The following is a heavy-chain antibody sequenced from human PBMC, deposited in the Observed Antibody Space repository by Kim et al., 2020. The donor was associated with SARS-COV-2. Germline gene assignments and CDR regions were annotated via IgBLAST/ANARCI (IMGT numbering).Heavy chain of an antibody. CDR2: ISSSSSTI. V-gene: IGHV3-48*02. D-gene: IGHD2-2*01. J-gene: IGHJ6*02. Sequence: GGSLRLSCAASGFTFSSYSMNWVRQAPGKGLEWVSYISSSSSTIYYADSVKGRFTISRDNAKNSLYLQMNSLRDEDTAVYYCARDLVPGGSDIVVVPAAMRSYYYGMDVWGQGTTVTVSS. CDR3: ARDLVPGGSDIVVVPAAMRSYYYGMDV. CDR1: GFTFSSYS.